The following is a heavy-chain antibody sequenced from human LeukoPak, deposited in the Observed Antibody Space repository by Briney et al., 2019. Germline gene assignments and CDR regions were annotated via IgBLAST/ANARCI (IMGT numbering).Heavy chain of an antibody. CDR2: TYYRSRWYN. CDR3: ARELRPVNSWQTSNFDY. CDR1: GDSVSSNWGA. V-gene: IGHV6-1*01. D-gene: IGHD4-23*01. Sequence: SQTLSLTCAVSGDSVSSNWGAWNWIRQSPSRGLEWLGRTYYRSRWYNDYAVSVKSRITVIPDTSKNQFSLQLNSVTPEDTAVYYCARELRPVNSWQTSNFDYWGQGTLVTVSS. J-gene: IGHJ4*02.